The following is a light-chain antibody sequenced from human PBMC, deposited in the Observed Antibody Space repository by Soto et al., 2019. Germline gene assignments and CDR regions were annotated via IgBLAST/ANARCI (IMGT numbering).Light chain of an antibody. CDR1: SSDVGSYNL. J-gene: IGLJ2*01. CDR3: CSYAGSSTVV. CDR2: EVS. V-gene: IGLV2-23*02. Sequence: QSVLTQPASVSGSPGQSITISCTGTSSDVGSYNLVSWYQQQPGKAPKLMIYEVSKRPSGVSNRFSGSKSGNTASLTISGLGAEDEADYCCCSYAGSSTVVFGGGTKLTVL.